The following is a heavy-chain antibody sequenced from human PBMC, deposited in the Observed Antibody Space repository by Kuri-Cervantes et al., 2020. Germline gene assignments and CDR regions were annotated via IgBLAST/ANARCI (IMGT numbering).Heavy chain of an antibody. V-gene: IGHV4-34*01. D-gene: IGHD3-10*01. Sequence: SETLSLTCAVYGGSFSDYFWIWIRQPPGKGLEWIGEINHSGSTNYNPSLKSRVTISVDTSKNQFSLKLSSVTAADTAVYYCARTVDHSGSYSYYYYYYMDVWGKGTTVTVSS. CDR3: ARTVDHSGSYSYYYYYYMDV. CDR2: INHSGST. J-gene: IGHJ6*03. CDR1: GGSFSDYF.